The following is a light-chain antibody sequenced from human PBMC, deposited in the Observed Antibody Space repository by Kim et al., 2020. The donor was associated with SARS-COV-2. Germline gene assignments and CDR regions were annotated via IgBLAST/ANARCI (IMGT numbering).Light chain of an antibody. CDR1: QDIRKS. CDR3: HQYNYLPYT. Sequence: DIQMTQSPSSLSASVGDRITITCQASQDIRKSLNWFQQKPGKAPKLLIHDASELEIGVSSRFSGSGSETYFTFTIDTLRPEDTAMYYCHQYNYLPYTFGGGTKLEI. V-gene: IGKV1-33*01. CDR2: DAS. J-gene: IGKJ2*01.